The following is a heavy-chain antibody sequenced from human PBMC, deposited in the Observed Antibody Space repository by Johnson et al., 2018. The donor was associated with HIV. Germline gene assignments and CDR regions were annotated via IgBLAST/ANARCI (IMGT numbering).Heavy chain of an antibody. J-gene: IGHJ3*02. D-gene: IGHD1-26*01. Sequence: MQLVESGGGLVQPGGSLRLSCAASGFTVSSNYMSWVRQAPGKGLEWVSVIYSGGSTYYADSVKGRFTISRDNSKNTLYLQRNSLRAEDTAVYYCSRDLVVGDHSTPLTHAFDIWGQGTMVTVSS. CDR3: SRDLVVGDHSTPLTHAFDI. CDR1: GFTVSSNY. V-gene: IGHV3-66*01. CDR2: IYSGGST.